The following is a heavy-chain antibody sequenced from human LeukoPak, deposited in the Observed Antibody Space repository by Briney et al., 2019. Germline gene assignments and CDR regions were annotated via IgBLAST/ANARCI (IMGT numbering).Heavy chain of an antibody. CDR2: ISGGGGST. CDR3: AKNGGSGSPFYLHMDV. Sequence: PGGSLTLSCAASGFTFRNFAMSWVRQAPGKGLEWVSVISGGGGSTYYAGSLKGRFAISRDNSKNTLYLQMSSLGAEDTAVYYCAKNGGSGSPFYLHMDVWGKGTTVIVSS. V-gene: IGHV3-23*01. D-gene: IGHD3-10*01. CDR1: GFTFRNFA. J-gene: IGHJ6*03.